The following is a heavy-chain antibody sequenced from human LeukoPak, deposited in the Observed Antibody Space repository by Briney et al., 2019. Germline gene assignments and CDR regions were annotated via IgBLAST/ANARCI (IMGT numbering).Heavy chain of an antibody. Sequence: SETLSLTCTVSGGSIRSSYYYWGWIRQPPGKGLEWIGSIYDSGSTYYNPSLKSRVTISVDTSKNQFSLKLNSVTAADTAVYYCARARYYYDSSGYYYPYYFDYWGQGTLVTVSS. D-gene: IGHD3-22*01. J-gene: IGHJ4*02. CDR2: IYDSGST. V-gene: IGHV4-39*01. CDR1: GGSIRSSYYY. CDR3: ARARYYYDSSGYYYPYYFDY.